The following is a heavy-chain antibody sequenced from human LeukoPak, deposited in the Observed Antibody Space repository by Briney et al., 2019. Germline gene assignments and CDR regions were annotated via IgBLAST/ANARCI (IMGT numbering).Heavy chain of an antibody. CDR1: GGSISSYY. CDR3: ARGFEYNYRYAFGY. Sequence: SETLSLTCTVSGGSISSYYWSWIRQPPGKGLEWIGYIFSGSTDYNPSLKSRVTISVDTSKNQFSLQLSSVTAADTAVYYCARGFEYNYRYAFGYWGQGTLVTVSS. D-gene: IGHD5-18*01. J-gene: IGHJ4*02. CDR2: IFSGST. V-gene: IGHV4-59*01.